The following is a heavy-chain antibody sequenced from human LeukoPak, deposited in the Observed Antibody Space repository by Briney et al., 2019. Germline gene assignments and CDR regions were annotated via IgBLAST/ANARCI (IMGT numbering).Heavy chain of an antibody. J-gene: IGHJ3*02. CDR2: IGSSSSTI. Sequence: GGSLRLSCAASGFTFSSYSMNWVRQAPGKGLEWVSYIGSSSSTIYYADSVKGRFTISRDNAKNSLYLQMSSLRAEDTAVYYCAREYYYDSSGHPEDAFDIWGQGTMVTVSS. CDR3: AREYYYDSSGHPEDAFDI. D-gene: IGHD3-22*01. CDR1: GFTFSSYS. V-gene: IGHV3-48*01.